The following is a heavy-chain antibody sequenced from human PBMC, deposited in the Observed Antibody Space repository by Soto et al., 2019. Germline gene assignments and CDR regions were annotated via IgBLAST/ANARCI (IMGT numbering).Heavy chain of an antibody. V-gene: IGHV3-30-3*01. D-gene: IGHD3-22*01. J-gene: IGHJ4*02. CDR3: ARLDSSGWDVDY. CDR2: ISYDGSNK. CDR1: GFTFSSYA. Sequence: QVQLVESGGGVVQPGRSLRLSCAASGFTFSSYAMHWVRQAPGKGLGWVADISYDGSNKYYADSVKGRFTISRDTSKNTLYLQMNSLRAEDTAVYYCARLDSSGWDVDYWGQGTLVTVSS.